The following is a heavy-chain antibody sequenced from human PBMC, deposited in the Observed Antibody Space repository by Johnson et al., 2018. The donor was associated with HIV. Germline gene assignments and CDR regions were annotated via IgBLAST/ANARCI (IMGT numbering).Heavy chain of an antibody. CDR3: AKDIDWGVSAVAFDI. J-gene: IGHJ3*02. Sequence: SLLLSFSSSFFPFSSSSLPFFLQSPFTFLSFFSFLSWNSGSIGYADSVKGRFTISRDNAKNSLYLQMNSLRAEDTALYYCAKDIDWGVSAVAFDIWGQGTMVTVSS. D-gene: IGHD7-27*01. CDR2: LSWNSGSI. CDR1: FFPFSSSS. V-gene: IGHV3-9*01.